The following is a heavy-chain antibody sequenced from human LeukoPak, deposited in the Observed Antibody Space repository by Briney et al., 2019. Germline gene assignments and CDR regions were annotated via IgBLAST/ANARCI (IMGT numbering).Heavy chain of an antibody. J-gene: IGHJ4*02. CDR3: AKDLRGEGFGEFFDYFDY. CDR1: GFTFSRYE. D-gene: IGHD3-10*01. V-gene: IGHV3-48*03. Sequence: PGGSLRLSCAASGFTFSRYEMNWVRQAPGKGLEWISYISVSGSPIYYADSVKGRLTISRDNAKNSLYLQMSSLRVEDKAGYYCAKDLRGEGFGEFFDYFDYWGQGTLVTVSS. CDR2: ISVSGSPI.